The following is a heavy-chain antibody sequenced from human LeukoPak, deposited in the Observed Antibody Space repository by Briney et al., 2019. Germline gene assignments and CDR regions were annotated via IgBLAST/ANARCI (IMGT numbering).Heavy chain of an antibody. CDR1: GDSVSSNSAA. CDR3: ARVERAPYNWFDP. D-gene: IGHD1-1*01. V-gene: IGHV6-1*01. CDR2: TYYRSKWYN. Sequence: SQTLSLTCAISGDSVSSNSAAWNWIRQSPSTGLEWLGRTYYRSKWYNDYAVSVKSRITINPDTSKNQFSLQLNSVTPEDTAVYYCARVERAPYNWFDPWGQGTLVTVSS. J-gene: IGHJ5*02.